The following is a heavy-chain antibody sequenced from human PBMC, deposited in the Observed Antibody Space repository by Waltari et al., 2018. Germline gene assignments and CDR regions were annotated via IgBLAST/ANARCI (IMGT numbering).Heavy chain of an antibody. J-gene: IGHJ4*02. CDR2: IRYDGSNK. D-gene: IGHD4-17*01. Sequence: QVQLVESGGGVVQPGGSLRLSCAASGFPFSSYGVHWVRQAPGKGLEWVAFIRYDGSNKYYADSVKGRFTISRDNSKNTLYLQMNSLRAEDTAVYYCAKGGGTTVTFDYWGQGTLVTVSS. CDR1: GFPFSSYG. V-gene: IGHV3-30*02. CDR3: AKGGGTTVTFDY.